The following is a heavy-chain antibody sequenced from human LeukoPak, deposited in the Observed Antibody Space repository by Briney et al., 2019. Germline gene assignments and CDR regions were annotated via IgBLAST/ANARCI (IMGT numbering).Heavy chain of an antibody. Sequence: ASVKVSCKASGYTFTGYYVHWVRQAPGQGLEWMGWINPNSGGTNYAQKFQGRVTMTRDTSISTAYMELSRLRSDDTAVYYCARDGGSLGFGELYDTWGQGTLVTVSS. CDR2: INPNSGGT. V-gene: IGHV1-2*02. J-gene: IGHJ5*02. D-gene: IGHD3-10*01. CDR1: GYTFTGYY. CDR3: ARDGGSLGFGELYDT.